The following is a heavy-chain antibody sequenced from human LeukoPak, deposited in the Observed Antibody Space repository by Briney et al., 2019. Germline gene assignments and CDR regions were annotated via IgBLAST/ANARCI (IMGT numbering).Heavy chain of an antibody. Sequence: SETLSLTCAVYGGSFSGYYWSWIRQPPGKGLEWIGEINHSGSTNYNPSLKSRVTVSVDTSKNQFSLKLSSVTAADTAVYYCARYRHYYDSSGYLSPLTYYFDYWGQGTLVTVSS. CDR1: GGSFSGYY. D-gene: IGHD3-22*01. CDR3: ARYRHYYDSSGYLSPLTYYFDY. CDR2: INHSGST. J-gene: IGHJ4*02. V-gene: IGHV4-34*01.